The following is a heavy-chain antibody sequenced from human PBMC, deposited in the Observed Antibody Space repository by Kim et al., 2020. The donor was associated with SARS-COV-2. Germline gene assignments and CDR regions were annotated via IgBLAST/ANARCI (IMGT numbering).Heavy chain of an antibody. D-gene: IGHD6-19*01. CDR3: VRDSSIYLNGWFDALDT. CDR1: GFTFSTSW. CDR2: IKADGSLI. V-gene: IGHV3-7*01. J-gene: IGHJ3*02. Sequence: GGSLRLSCVASGFTFSTSWMTWVRQAPGKGLEWVANIKADGSLINYVDSVKGRFTISRDNAKNSLYLQLNSLRAEDTALYYCVRDSSIYLNGWFDALDTWGQGTMVTVSS.